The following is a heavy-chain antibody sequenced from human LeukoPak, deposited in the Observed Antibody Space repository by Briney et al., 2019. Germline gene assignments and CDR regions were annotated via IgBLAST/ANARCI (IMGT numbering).Heavy chain of an antibody. CDR2: ISSSSSTI. Sequence: PGGSLRLSCAASGFTFSSYGMNWVRQAPGKGLEWVSYISSSSSTIYYADSVKGRFTISRDNAKNSLYLQMNSLRAEDTAVYYCAGLAGSGYRDYWGQGTLVTVSS. J-gene: IGHJ4*02. CDR1: GFTFSSYG. CDR3: AGLAGSGYRDY. D-gene: IGHD3-22*01. V-gene: IGHV3-48*01.